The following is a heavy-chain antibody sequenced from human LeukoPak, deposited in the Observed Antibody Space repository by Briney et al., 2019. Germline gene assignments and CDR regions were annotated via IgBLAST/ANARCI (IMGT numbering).Heavy chain of an antibody. CDR2: IYYSGST. D-gene: IGHD5-24*01. J-gene: IGHJ4*02. Sequence: SETLSLTCTVSGGSISNDYWGWIRQPPGKGLEWIGSIYYSGSTYYNPSLKSRVTISVDTSKNQFSLKLSSVTAADTAVYYCARDMATSIGGFDYWGQGTLVTVSS. CDR3: ARDMATSIGGFDY. V-gene: IGHV4-39*02. CDR1: GGSISNDY.